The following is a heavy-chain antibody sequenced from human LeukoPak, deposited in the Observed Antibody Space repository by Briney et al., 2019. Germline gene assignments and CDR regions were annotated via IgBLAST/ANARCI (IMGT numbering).Heavy chain of an antibody. V-gene: IGHV4-30-2*01. CDR2: IYHSGYT. CDR3: ARGDYDILTGPEGFDF. D-gene: IGHD3-9*01. J-gene: IGHJ4*02. Sequence: SESLSLTCTVPGGSIRSGGYSWSWVRQPPGKGLGWIGYIYHSGYTYYNPSLGSRVTISVDRSKNQFSLKVTSVTAADTAVYFCARGDYDILTGPEGFDFWGQGTLVTVSS. CDR1: GGSIRSGGYS.